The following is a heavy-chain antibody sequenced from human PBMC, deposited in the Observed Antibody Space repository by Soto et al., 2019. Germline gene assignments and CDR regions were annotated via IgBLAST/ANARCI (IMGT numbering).Heavy chain of an antibody. Sequence: QVLLVQSGADVKKPGASVKVSCRTSGYTFTEFDINWVRQAPGQGLEWMGWMNTNTGNTGYSKKFQGTVTMTRDTASSTAYMELRRLRSEDTAVSYCARVVRFFGGHAGYWGQGTLVPVSS. CDR1: GYTFTEFD. CDR2: MNTNTGNT. D-gene: IGHD3-3*01. CDR3: ARVVRFFGGHAGY. V-gene: IGHV1-8*01. J-gene: IGHJ4*02.